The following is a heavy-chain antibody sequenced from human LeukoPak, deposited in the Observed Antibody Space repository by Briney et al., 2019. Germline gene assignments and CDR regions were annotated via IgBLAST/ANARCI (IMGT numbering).Heavy chain of an antibody. V-gene: IGHV1-69*06. J-gene: IGHJ4*02. CDR2: IIPIFGTA. CDR1: GGTFSSYA. D-gene: IGHD3-22*01. Sequence: SVKVSCKASGGTFSSYAISWVRQAPGQGLEWMGGIIPIFGTANYAQKFQGRVTITADKSTSTAYMELSSLRSEDTAVYYCARGLNYYDSSGPFDYWGQGTLVTVSS. CDR3: ARGLNYYDSSGPFDY.